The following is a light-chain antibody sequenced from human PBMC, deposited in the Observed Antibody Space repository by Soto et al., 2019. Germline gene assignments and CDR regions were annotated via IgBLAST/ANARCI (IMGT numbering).Light chain of an antibody. CDR2: EAS. CDR1: QTIRKG. Sequence: DIQMTQSASTLSASFXDRVSITGMARQTIRKGLAXYHPXXGQAXXXXIXEASTLESGVPSRFSGSGSGTDFSLTISSLQPVDCATYYCQQYKTYETFGQGTKV. CDR3: QQYKTYET. V-gene: IGKV1-5*01. J-gene: IGKJ1*01.